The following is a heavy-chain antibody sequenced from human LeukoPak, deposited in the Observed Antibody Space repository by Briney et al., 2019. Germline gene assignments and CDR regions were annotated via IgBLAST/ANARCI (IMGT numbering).Heavy chain of an antibody. J-gene: IGHJ4*02. CDR2: IIPIFGTA. D-gene: IGHD3-22*01. Sequence: SVKVSCKASGGTFSIYAISWVRQAPGQGLEWMGGIIPIFGTANYAQKFQGRVTITADESTSTAYMELSSLRSEDTAVYYCARLSQYYYDSSGYPNFDYWGQGTLVTVSS. CDR1: GGTFSIYA. V-gene: IGHV1-69*13. CDR3: ARLSQYYYDSSGYPNFDY.